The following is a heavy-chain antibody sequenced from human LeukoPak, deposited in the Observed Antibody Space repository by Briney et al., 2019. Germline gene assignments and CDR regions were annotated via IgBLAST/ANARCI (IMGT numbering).Heavy chain of an antibody. V-gene: IGHV3-11*04. CDR1: GFTFSDYY. Sequence: GGSLRLSCAASGFTFSDYYMSWIRQAPGKGLEWVSYISSSGSTIYYADSVKGRFTISRDNAKNSLYLQMNSLRAEDTAVYYRARDSDYGPSNYWGQGTLVTVSS. CDR3: ARDSDYGPSNY. J-gene: IGHJ4*02. D-gene: IGHD4-17*01. CDR2: ISSSGSTI.